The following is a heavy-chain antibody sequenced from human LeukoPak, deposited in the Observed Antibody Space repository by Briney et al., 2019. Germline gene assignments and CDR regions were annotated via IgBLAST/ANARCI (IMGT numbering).Heavy chain of an antibody. CDR2: IIPIFGTA. J-gene: IGHJ4*02. D-gene: IGHD5-18*01. Sequence: SVKVSCKASGYTFTGYYMHWVRQAPGQGLEWMGRIIPIFGTANYAQKFRGRVTITTDESTSTAYMELSSLRSEDTAVYYCARGAFDTAMVDYWGQGTLVTVSS. CDR3: ARGAFDTAMVDY. CDR1: GYTFTGYY. V-gene: IGHV1-69*05.